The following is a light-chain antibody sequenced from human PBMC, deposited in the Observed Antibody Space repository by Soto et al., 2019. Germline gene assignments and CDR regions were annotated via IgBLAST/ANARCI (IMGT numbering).Light chain of an antibody. Sequence: EVVLTQSPGTLSLSPGERATLSCRSSQSISSSYLAWYQQRPGQAPRLIIYGASSRATGILDRFSGSGSGTDCTLTISSLQPEDVATYFCQQSYSRPRTLGQGTKVDIK. J-gene: IGKJ1*01. CDR1: QSISSSY. CDR2: GAS. V-gene: IGKV3-20*01. CDR3: QQSYSRPRT.